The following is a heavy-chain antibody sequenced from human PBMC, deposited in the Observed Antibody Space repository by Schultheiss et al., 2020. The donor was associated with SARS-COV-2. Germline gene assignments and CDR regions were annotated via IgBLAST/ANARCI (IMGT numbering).Heavy chain of an antibody. CDR2: IYYSGST. CDR3: ARATDGYNWGFDY. J-gene: IGHJ4*02. D-gene: IGHD5-24*01. Sequence: SETLSLTCAVYGGSFSGYYWSWIRQPPGKGLEWIGYIYYSGSTNYNPSLKSRVTISVDTSKNQFSLKLNSVTAADTAVYYCARATDGYNWGFDYWGQGTLVTVSS. V-gene: IGHV4-59*01. CDR1: GGSFSGYY.